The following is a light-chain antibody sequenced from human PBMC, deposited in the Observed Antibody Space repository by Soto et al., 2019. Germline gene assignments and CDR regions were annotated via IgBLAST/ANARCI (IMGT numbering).Light chain of an antibody. CDR3: CSYAGGYILL. CDR1: SSDVGYYDY. V-gene: IGLV2-11*01. Sequence: QSALTQPRSLSGSPGQSLTISCTGTSSDVGYYDYVSWYQQHPGKAPKLMIYDVSERPSGVPDRFSGSKSGNTAFLTISGLHTEYEADYYCCSYAGGYILLFGGGTKLTVL. J-gene: IGLJ2*01. CDR2: DVS.